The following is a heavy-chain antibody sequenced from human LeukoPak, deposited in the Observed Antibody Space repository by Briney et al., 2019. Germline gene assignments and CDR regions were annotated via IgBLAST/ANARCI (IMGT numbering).Heavy chain of an antibody. CDR2: IYHSGST. J-gene: IGHJ5*02. D-gene: IGHD3-10*01. V-gene: IGHV4-30-2*01. Sequence: SQTLSLTCTVSGGSISSGGYYWSWIRQPPGKGLEWIGYIYHSGSTYYNPSLKSRVTISVDRSKNQFSLKLSSVTAADTAVYYCARRMARAGQFDPWGQGTLVTVSS. CDR3: ARRMARAGQFDP. CDR1: GGSISSGGYY.